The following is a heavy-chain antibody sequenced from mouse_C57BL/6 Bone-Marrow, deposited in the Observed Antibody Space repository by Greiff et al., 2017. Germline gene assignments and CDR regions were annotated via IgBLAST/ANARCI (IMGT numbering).Heavy chain of an antibody. J-gene: IGHJ4*01. Sequence: EVQLQESGPVLVKPGASVKLSCKASGYTFTDYYMNWVQQSHGKSLEWIGVINPYNGGTSYNQKFKGKATLTVDKSSSTAYLELNRLTSDDSAVYYGAQGGRYYYAMDYWGQGTSVTVS. CDR2: INPYNGGT. CDR3: AQGGRYYYAMDY. V-gene: IGHV1-19*01. CDR1: GYTFTDYY.